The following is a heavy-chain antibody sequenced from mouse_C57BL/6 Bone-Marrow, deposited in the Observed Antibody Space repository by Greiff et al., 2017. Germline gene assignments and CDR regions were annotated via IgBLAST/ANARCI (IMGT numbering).Heavy chain of an antibody. J-gene: IGHJ4*01. V-gene: IGHV1-55*01. D-gene: IGHD1-1*01. CDR1: GYTFTSYW. Sequence: VQLQQPGAELVKPGASVKMSCKASGYTFTSYWITWVKQRPGQGLEWIGDIYPGSGSTNYNEKFKSKATLTVDTSSSTAYMQLSSLTSEDSAVYYCARGGYYYGTGAMDYWGQGTSVTVSS. CDR3: ARGGYYYGTGAMDY. CDR2: IYPGSGST.